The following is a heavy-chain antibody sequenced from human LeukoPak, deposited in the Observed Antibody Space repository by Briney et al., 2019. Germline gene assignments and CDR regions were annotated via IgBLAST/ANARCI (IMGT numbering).Heavy chain of an antibody. J-gene: IGHJ4*02. D-gene: IGHD3-22*01. V-gene: IGHV3-23*01. Sequence: GSLRLSCAASGFTFSSYAMSWVRQAPGKGLEWVPAISGRGGSTYYADSVKGRFTISRDNSKNTLYLQMNSLRAEDTAVYYCAKDRQDRSFFDYWGQGTLVTVSS. CDR2: ISGRGGST. CDR3: AKDRQDRSFFDY. CDR1: GFTFSSYA.